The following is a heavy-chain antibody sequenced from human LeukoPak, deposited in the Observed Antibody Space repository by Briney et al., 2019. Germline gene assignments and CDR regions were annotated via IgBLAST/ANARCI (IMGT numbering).Heavy chain of an antibody. CDR1: GYTFTNYG. J-gene: IGHJ4*02. D-gene: IGHD1-26*01. CDR3: AALVGAQTPGY. V-gene: IGHV1-69*04. CDR2: IIPILGIA. Sequence: ASVKVSCKASGYTFTNYGISWVRQAPGQGLEWMGRIIPILGIANYAQKFQGRVTITADKSTSTAYMELSSLRSEDTAVYYCAALVGAQTPGYWGQGTLVTVSS.